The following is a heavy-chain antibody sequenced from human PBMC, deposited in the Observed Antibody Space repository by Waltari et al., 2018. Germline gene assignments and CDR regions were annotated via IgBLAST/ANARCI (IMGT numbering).Heavy chain of an antibody. J-gene: IGHJ3*02. Sequence: GAGLLKPSETLSLTCAVYGGSFSGYYWSWIRQPPGKGLEWIGEINHSGSTNYNPSLKSRVTISVDTSKNQFSLKLSSVTAADTAVYYCARAPGACRGCGIWGQGTMVTVSS. D-gene: IGHD6-19*01. CDR3: ARAPGACRGCGI. CDR2: INHSGST. V-gene: IGHV4-34*01. CDR1: GGSFSGYY.